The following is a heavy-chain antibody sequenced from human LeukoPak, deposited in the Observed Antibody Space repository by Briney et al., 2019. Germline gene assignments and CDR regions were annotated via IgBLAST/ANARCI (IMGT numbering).Heavy chain of an antibody. CDR3: ARATPLFVA. J-gene: IGHJ4*02. CDR1: GYSISSGYY. V-gene: IGHV4-38-2*01. D-gene: IGHD2-21*01. Sequence: SETLSLTCAVSGYSISSGYYWGWIRQPPGKGLEWIGSIYHSGSTYYNPSLKSRVTISVDTSENQFSLKLSSVTAADTAVYYRARATPLFVAWGQGTLVTVSS. CDR2: IYHSGST.